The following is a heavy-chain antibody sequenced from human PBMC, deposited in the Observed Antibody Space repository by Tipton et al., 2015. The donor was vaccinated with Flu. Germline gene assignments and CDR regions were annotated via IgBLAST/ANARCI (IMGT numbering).Heavy chain of an antibody. J-gene: IGHJ5*02. Sequence: LRLSCTVSGDSMRSDYFWGWVRQFPGKGLEWIGTVSRSGSTIYNPSLSSRVTISIDRSKNQFSLNLKSVTAADMAVYYCARRDYSNYVSDPKSWFDPWGQGTLVAVSS. D-gene: IGHD1-7*01. V-gene: IGHV4-38-2*02. CDR2: VSRSGST. CDR1: GDSMRSDYF. CDR3: ARRDYSNYVSDPKSWFDP.